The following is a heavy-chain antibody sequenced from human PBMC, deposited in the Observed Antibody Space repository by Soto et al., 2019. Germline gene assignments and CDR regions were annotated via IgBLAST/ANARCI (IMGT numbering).Heavy chain of an antibody. Sequence: PSETLSLTCTVSGGSISSYYWSWIRQPPGKGLEWIGYIYYSGSTNYNPSLKSRVTISVDTSKNQFSLKLSSVTAADTAVYYCARCLGDYDFWRRYPSWFHPCGQAILVTVSS. CDR3: ARCLGDYDFWRRYPSWFHP. CDR1: GGSISSYY. J-gene: IGHJ5*02. D-gene: IGHD3-3*01. V-gene: IGHV4-59*01. CDR2: IYYSGST.